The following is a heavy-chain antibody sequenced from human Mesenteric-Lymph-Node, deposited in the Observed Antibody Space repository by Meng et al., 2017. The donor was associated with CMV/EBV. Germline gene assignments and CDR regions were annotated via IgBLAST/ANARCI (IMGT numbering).Heavy chain of an antibody. CDR3: AKEVGNYDFWSGYPYFDY. V-gene: IGHV3-23*01. Sequence: GESLKISCAASGFTVSSNYMSWVRQAPGKGLEWVSTISGSGGSTYYADSVKGRFTISRDNSKNTLYLQMNSLRAEDTAVYYCAKEVGNYDFWSGYPYFDYWGQGTLVTVSS. CDR1: GFTVSSNY. D-gene: IGHD3-3*01. J-gene: IGHJ4*02. CDR2: ISGSGGST.